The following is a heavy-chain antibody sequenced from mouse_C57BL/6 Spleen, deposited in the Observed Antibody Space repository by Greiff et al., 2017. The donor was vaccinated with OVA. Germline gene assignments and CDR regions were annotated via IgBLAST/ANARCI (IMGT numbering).Heavy chain of an antibody. CDR1: GYTFTSYG. CDR3: ARWDYGSSYFDD. CDR2: INPRSGNT. V-gene: IGHV1-81*01. Sequence: VQLQQSGAELVRPGASVKLSCKASGYTFTSYGISWVKQRPGKGLEWIGEINPRSGNTYYNEKFKGKATLTADKSSSTAYMELRSLTSEDSAVYFCARWDYGSSYFDDWGTGTTVTVSS. J-gene: IGHJ1*03. D-gene: IGHD1-1*01.